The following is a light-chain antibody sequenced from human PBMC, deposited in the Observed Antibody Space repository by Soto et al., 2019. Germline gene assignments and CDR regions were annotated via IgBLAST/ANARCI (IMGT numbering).Light chain of an antibody. CDR2: DAS. CDR1: QTINNC. V-gene: IGKV1-5*01. CDR3: QQIFDSPII. J-gene: IGKJ5*01. Sequence: DIQMTQSPSSLSAPVGDRVTITCRASQTINNCLDWYQQKQGKAPKVLIFDASTLKTGVPSRFSGSGSGTDFTLTISSLQPEDFATYYCQQIFDSPIIFGQGTRLEI.